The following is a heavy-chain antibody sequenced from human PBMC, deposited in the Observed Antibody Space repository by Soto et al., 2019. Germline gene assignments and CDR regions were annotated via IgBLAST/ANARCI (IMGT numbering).Heavy chain of an antibody. J-gene: IGHJ6*02. CDR3: ARDLAFHDLPYYYGMDV. CDR2: IYPKSGVT. Sequence: QVQLVQSGAEVKKPGASVKVSCQASGYTFTDYCIHWVRQAPGQGLEWLGWIYPKSGVTHNAQKFQGRVTMTRDTSVSTAYLELSGLTSDDTAVYYCARDLAFHDLPYYYGMDVWGQGTTVTVSS. CDR1: GYTFTDYC. D-gene: IGHD3-3*01. V-gene: IGHV1-2*02.